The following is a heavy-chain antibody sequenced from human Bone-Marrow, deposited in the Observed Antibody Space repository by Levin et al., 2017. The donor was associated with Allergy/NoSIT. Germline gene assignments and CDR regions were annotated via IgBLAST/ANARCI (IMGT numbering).Heavy chain of an antibody. D-gene: IGHD7-27*01. J-gene: IGHJ4*02. V-gene: IGHV4-34*01. CDR1: GGSFSGYY. CDR3: ARVGPQQTGGFDY. Sequence: SQTLSLTCAVYGGSFSGYYWSWIRQPPGKGLEWIGEINHSGSTNYNPSLKSRVTISVDTSKNQFSLKLSSVTAADTAVYYCARVGPQQTGGFDYWGQGTLVTVSS. CDR2: INHSGST.